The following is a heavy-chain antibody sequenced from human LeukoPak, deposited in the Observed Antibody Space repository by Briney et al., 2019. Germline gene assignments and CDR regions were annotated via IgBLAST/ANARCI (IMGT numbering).Heavy chain of an antibody. J-gene: IGHJ6*03. V-gene: IGHV4-39*07. CDR2: INHSGST. CDR3: AREVTYYDFWSGFRRDRGQPYYYYYYMDV. CDR1: GGSISSSSYY. D-gene: IGHD3-3*01. Sequence: SETLSLTCTVSGGSISSSSYYWSWICQPPGKGLEWIGEINHSGSTNYNPSLKSRVTISVDTSKNQFSLKLSSVTAADTAVYYCAREVTYYDFWSGFRRDRGQPYYYYYYMDVWGKGTTVTVSS.